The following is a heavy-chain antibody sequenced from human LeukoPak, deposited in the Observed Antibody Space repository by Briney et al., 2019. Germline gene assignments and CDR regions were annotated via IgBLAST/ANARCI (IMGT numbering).Heavy chain of an antibody. CDR2: IYYSGST. Sequence: SETLSLTCAVYGGSFSGYYWSWIRQPPGKGLEWIASIYYSGSTYYNPSLESRVTISVDTSKNQFSLKLTSVTAADTAVYYCARTLYPWNFDYWGQGTLVTVSS. V-gene: IGHV4-34*01. CDR1: GGSFSGYY. J-gene: IGHJ4*02. CDR3: ARTLYPWNFDY. D-gene: IGHD1-1*01.